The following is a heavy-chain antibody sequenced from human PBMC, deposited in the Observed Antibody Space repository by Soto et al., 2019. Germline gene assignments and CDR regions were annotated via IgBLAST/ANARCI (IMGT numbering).Heavy chain of an antibody. CDR3: AVLIGGSNYFDY. CDR2: ISHGGST. V-gene: IGHV4-34*01. CDR1: GGSFSGYY. D-gene: IGHD3-16*01. Sequence: TSETLSLTCAVQGGSFSGYYWSWIRQPPGKGLEWIGEISHGGSTSYSTSLKSRLTISQDTSKNQFSLSLSSVTAADTGVYYCAVLIGGSNYFDYWGQGALVTVSS. J-gene: IGHJ4*02.